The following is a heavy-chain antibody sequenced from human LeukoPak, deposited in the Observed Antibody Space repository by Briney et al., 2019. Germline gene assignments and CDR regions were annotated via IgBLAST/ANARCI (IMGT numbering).Heavy chain of an antibody. D-gene: IGHD3-10*01. Sequence: GGSLRLSCAASGFTFSSYGMHWVRQAPGKGLEWVAVISYDGSNKYYADSVKGRFTISRDNSKNTLYLQMNSLRAEDTAVYYCAKDAPRGGYYYYAMDAWGQGTTVTVSS. CDR2: ISYDGSNK. J-gene: IGHJ6*02. CDR3: AKDAPRGGYYYYAMDA. V-gene: IGHV3-30*18. CDR1: GFTFSSYG.